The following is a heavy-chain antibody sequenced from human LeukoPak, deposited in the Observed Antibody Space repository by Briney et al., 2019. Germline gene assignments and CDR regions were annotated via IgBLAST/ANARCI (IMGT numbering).Heavy chain of an antibody. J-gene: IGHJ6*02. CDR2: IYSGGST. CDR1: GFTVSSNY. D-gene: IGHD2-15*01. CDR3: ARFKAATPRDYYYYGMDV. Sequence: PGGSLRLSCAASGFTVSSNYMSWVRQAPGKGREWGSVIYSGGSTYYADSVKGRFTISRDNSKNTLYLQMNSLRAEDTAVYYCARFKAATPRDYYYYGMDVWGQGTTVTVSS. V-gene: IGHV3-53*01.